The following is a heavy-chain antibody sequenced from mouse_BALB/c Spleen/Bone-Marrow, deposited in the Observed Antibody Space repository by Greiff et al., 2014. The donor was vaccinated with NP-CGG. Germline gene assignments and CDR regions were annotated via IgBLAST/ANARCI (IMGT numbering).Heavy chain of an antibody. J-gene: IGHJ4*01. CDR1: GFTFSDYY. D-gene: IGHD2-10*02. CDR2: ISDGGGYT. Sequence: EVKLQESGGGLVKPGGSLKLSCAASGFTFSDYYMYWVRQTPEKRLEWVATISDGGGYTYYPDSVWGRFTISRDNAKNNLYLQMRCLKSEDTAMYYCARSGERYGAMDYWGQGTSVTVFS. V-gene: IGHV5-4*02. CDR3: ARSGERYGAMDY.